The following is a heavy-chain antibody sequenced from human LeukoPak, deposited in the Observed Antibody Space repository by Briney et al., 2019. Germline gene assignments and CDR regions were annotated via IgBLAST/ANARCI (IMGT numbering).Heavy chain of an antibody. CDR1: GFTFDDYA. CDR2: ISWNSGSI. D-gene: IGHD5-24*01. V-gene: IGHV3-9*01. Sequence: PGGSLRLSCAASGFTFDDYAMHWVRQAPGKGLEWVSGISWNSGSIGYADSVKGRLTISRDNAKNSLYLQMNSLRAEDTALYYCAKDRGEGYNRGFDYWGQGTLVTVSS. J-gene: IGHJ4*02. CDR3: AKDRGEGYNRGFDY.